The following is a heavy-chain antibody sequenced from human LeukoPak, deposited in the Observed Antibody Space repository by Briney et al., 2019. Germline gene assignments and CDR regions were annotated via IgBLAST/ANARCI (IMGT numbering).Heavy chain of an antibody. CDR2: ISNDGSTK. D-gene: IGHD2-2*01. Sequence: PGRSLRLSCAASGFTFNMYGMHWVRQAPGKGLEWVAGISNDGSTKDYADSVKGRFTISRDSSKKSMFLQMNSLRAEDTAVYYCAKAAYCTSTSCDFSGYAQRPLDSWGQGTLVTVSS. CDR3: AKAAYCTSTSCDFSGYAQRPLDS. CDR1: GFTFNMYG. V-gene: IGHV3-30*18. J-gene: IGHJ5*01.